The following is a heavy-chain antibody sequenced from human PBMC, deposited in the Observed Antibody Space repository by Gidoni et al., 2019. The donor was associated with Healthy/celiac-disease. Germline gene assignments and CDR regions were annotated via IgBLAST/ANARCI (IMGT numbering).Heavy chain of an antibody. Sequence: QLQLQESGPGLVKPSETLSLTCTVSGGSISSSSYYWGWIRQPPGKGLEWSGSIYYSGSTYYNPSLKSRVTISVDTSKNQFSLKLSSVTAADTAVYYCARLTYYYDSSGYSPGFDYWGQGTLVTVSS. V-gene: IGHV4-39*01. CDR1: GGSISSSSYY. J-gene: IGHJ4*02. CDR3: ARLTYYYDSSGYSPGFDY. D-gene: IGHD3-22*01. CDR2: IYYSGST.